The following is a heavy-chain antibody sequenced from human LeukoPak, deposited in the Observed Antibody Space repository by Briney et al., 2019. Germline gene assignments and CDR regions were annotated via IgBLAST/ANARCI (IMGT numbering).Heavy chain of an antibody. CDR1: GFTVINAW. CDR2: VKSIPDGGTT. Sequence: PGGSLRLACAASGFTVINAWMDWGRQAAGKGLGWVCRVKSIPDGGTTDYAAPVKGRFTISTDDSKNTVSLQTNTLKAEDTAVDYCTTDLPGGDSDYWGQGTLVTVSS. D-gene: IGHD2-8*02. V-gene: IGHV3-15*01. J-gene: IGHJ4*02. CDR3: TTDLPGGDSDY.